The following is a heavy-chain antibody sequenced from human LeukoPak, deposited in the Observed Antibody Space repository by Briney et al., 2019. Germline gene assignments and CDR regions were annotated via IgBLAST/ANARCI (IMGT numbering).Heavy chain of an antibody. D-gene: IGHD2-2*01. J-gene: IGHJ4*02. CDR1: GGSISSGGYY. CDR2: IYYSGNT. V-gene: IGHV4-31*03. Sequence: SQTLSLTCTVSGGSISSGGYYWSWIRQHPGKGLEWIGYIYYSGNTYYNPSLKSRVTISVDTSKNQFSLKLSSVTAADTAVYYCARAPREGYCSSTSCLYFDYWGQGTLVTVSS. CDR3: ARAPREGYCSSTSCLYFDY.